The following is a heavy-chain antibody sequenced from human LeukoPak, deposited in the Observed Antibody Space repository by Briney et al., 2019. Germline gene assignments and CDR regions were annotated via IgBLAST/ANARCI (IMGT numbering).Heavy chain of an antibody. CDR1: GGSISSGGYY. CDR3: ARGGYTDIVATISPPNFDY. J-gene: IGHJ4*02. V-gene: IGHV4-39*07. D-gene: IGHD5-12*01. CDR2: INHSGST. Sequence: SETLSLTCTVSGGSISSGGYYWSWIRQPPGKGLEWIGEINHSGSTNYNPSLKSRVTISVDTSKNQFSLKLSSVTAADTAVYYCARGGYTDIVATISPPNFDYWGQGTLVTVSS.